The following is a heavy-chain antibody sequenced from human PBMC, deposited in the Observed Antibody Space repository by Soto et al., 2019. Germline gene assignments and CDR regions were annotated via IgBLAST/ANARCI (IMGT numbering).Heavy chain of an antibody. Sequence: EVQLVESGGGLVKPGGSLRLSCAASGFTFSSYSMNWVRQAPGKGLEWVSSISSSSSYIYYADSVKGRFTTSRDNAKDSLYLQMNSLRAEDTAVYYCARVVAVPAAGIDYWGQGTLVSVSS. CDR1: GFTFSSYS. CDR2: ISSSSSYI. V-gene: IGHV3-21*01. CDR3: ARVVAVPAAGIDY. D-gene: IGHD2-2*01. J-gene: IGHJ4*02.